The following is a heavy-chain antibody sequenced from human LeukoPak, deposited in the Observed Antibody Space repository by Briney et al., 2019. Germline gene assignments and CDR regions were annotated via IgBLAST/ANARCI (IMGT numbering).Heavy chain of an antibody. V-gene: IGHV1-69*04. CDR3: ARDHEAAAGTDY. Sequence: GASVKVSCKASGGTFSSYAISWVRQAPGQGLEWMGRIIPILGIANYAQKFQGRVTITADKSTSTAYMELSSLRSEDTAVYYCARDHEAAAGTDYWGQGTLVTVSS. CDR2: IIPILGIA. J-gene: IGHJ4*02. CDR1: GGTFSSYA. D-gene: IGHD6-13*01.